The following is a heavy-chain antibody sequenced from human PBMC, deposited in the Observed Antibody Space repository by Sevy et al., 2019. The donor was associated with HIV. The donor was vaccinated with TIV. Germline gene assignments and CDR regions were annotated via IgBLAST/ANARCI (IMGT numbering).Heavy chain of an antibody. Sequence: GGSLRLSCAISRFTFSDYAMSWVRQAPGKGLEWVSAIPGLGGATYYADSVKGRFTISRDNSKNKLSLQMNSLRAEDTAVYYCARVGGDLTRRYQDSFYMDVWGRGTTVTVSS. CDR3: ARVGGDLTRRYQDSFYMDV. J-gene: IGHJ6*03. CDR1: RFTFSDYA. CDR2: IPGLGGAT. V-gene: IGHV3-23*01. D-gene: IGHD3-16*01.